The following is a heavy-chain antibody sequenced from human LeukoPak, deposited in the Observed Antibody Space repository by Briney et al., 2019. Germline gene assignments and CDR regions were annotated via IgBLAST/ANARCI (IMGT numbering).Heavy chain of an antibody. CDR3: ARETSGSFPY. CDR2: INSDGSSP. Sequence: GGSLRLSCTASGFTFSSYWMQWVRQAPGKGLVWVSRINSDGSSPSYADSVKGRFTISRYNSKNTLYLQMNNLSAEDTAVYYCARETSGSFPYWGQGTLVTVSS. CDR1: GFTFSSYW. V-gene: IGHV3-74*01. D-gene: IGHD2-15*01. J-gene: IGHJ4*02.